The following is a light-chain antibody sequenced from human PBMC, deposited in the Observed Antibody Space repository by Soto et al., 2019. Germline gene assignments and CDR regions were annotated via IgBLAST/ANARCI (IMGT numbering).Light chain of an antibody. V-gene: IGLV1-47*01. CDR3: ATWDDSLSGHVV. CDR1: ATNIGRNH. CDR2: RNN. Sequence: QSVLTQPPFASGTPGQRVTISCSGGATNIGRNHVYWYQQFPGVAPRLLIYRNNQRPSGVPDRISGSKSGTSASLAISGLRSEDDADYYCATWDDSLSGHVVFGGGTKVTVL. J-gene: IGLJ2*01.